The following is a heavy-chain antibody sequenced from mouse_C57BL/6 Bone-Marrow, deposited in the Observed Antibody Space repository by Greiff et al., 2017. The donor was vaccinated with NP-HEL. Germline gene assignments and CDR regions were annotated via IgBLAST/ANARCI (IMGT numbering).Heavy chain of an antibody. D-gene: IGHD1-1*01. J-gene: IGHJ2*01. CDR1: GYTFTSYW. V-gene: IGHV1-72*01. CDR3: VRGGTTVVHYCDY. CDR2: IDPNSGGT. Sequence: QVQLQQPGAELVKPGASVKLSCKASGYTFTSYWMHWVKQRPGRGLEWIGRIDPNSGGTKYNEKFKSKATLTVDKPSSTAYMQRRSLTSEDSAVYYCVRGGTTVVHYCDYWGQGTTLTVSS.